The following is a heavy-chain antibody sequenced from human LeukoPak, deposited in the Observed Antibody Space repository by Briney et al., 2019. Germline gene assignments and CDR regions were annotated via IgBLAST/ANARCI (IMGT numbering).Heavy chain of an antibody. V-gene: IGHV3-66*04. CDR2: IYSGGST. CDR3: ARLPDSSGWSNWFDP. D-gene: IGHD6-19*01. CDR1: GFTVRSNY. Sequence: GESLRLSCAASGFTVRSNYMSWVRQAPGKGLEWVSVIYSGGSTYYADSVKGRFTISRDISKNTLYLQMNSLRAEDTAVYYCARLPDSSGWSNWFDPWGQGTLVTVSS. J-gene: IGHJ5*02.